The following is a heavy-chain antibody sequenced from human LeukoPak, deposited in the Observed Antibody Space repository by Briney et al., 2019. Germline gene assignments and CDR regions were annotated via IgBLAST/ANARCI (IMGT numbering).Heavy chain of an antibody. CDR2: LNEDGTVK. D-gene: IGHD1-14*01. Sequence: GGSLRLSCAASGFSFTTNWMHWVRQTPGKRLEWVAELNEDGTVKYYVDSVKGRFTISRDNAKNSLYLQMNRLRAEDTGVYFCANVPRSTVSDWGRGTLVTVSS. CDR3: ANVPRSTVSD. CDR1: GFSFTTNW. J-gene: IGHJ4*02. V-gene: IGHV3-7*01.